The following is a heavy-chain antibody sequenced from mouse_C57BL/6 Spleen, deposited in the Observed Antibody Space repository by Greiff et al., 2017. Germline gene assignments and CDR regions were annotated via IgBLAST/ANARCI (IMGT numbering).Heavy chain of an antibody. CDR2: INPNNGGT. CDR3: ARWYYGSSPYYYAMDY. V-gene: IGHV1-22*01. CDR1: GYTFTDYN. D-gene: IGHD1-1*01. Sequence: VQLQQSGPELVKPGASVKMSCKASGYTFTDYNMHWVKQSHGKSLEWIGYINPNNGGTSYNQKFKGKATLTVNKSSSTAYMELRSLTSEDSAVYYCARWYYGSSPYYYAMDYWGQGTSVTVSS. J-gene: IGHJ4*01.